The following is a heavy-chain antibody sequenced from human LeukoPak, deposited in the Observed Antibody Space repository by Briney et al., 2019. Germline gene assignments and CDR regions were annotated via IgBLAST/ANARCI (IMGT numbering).Heavy chain of an antibody. V-gene: IGHV4-4*07. J-gene: IGHJ4*02. CDR1: GASISSYY. D-gene: IGHD5-18*01. CDR3: ARDDVDTPPFDY. Sequence: SETLSLTCSVSGASISSYYWSWIRQPAGRGLEWIGRIFVSGTSTYNPSLKSRVTMSVDTSKKQISLRLKSVTTADTAVYYCARDDVDTPPFDYLGQGTLVTVSS. CDR2: IFVSGTS.